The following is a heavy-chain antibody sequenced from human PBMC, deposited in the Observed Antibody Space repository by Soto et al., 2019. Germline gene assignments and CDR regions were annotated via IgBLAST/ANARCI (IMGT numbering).Heavy chain of an antibody. J-gene: IGHJ5*02. V-gene: IGHV1-69*06. CDR1: GGTFNSYS. CDR2: IIPMSGRP. CDR3: TRRGRQSANWFDP. Sequence: QVQLVQSGAEVKTPGSSVKVSCKASGGTFNSYSIDWVRQAPGQGFEWMGGIIPMSGRPNYAQRFQGRVTFSAVKSTNTVYMEVNRLTHEDTAVYYCTRRGRQSANWFDPWGQGTLVTVSS.